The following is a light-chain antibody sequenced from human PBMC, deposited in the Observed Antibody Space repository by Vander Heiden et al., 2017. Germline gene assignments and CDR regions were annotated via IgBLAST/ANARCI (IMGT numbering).Light chain of an antibody. J-gene: IGKJ1*01. CDR3: QQYDNGPPWT. V-gene: IGKV3-15*01. Sequence: IVMTQSPATLSLSPGERAPPSCRASQGVGSSLAWYQQKPGQAPRLLIHGASSRATGIPARFSGGGSGTEFTLTISSLQSEDFAVYYCQQYDNGPPWTFGQGTKVEIK. CDR2: GAS. CDR1: QGVGSS.